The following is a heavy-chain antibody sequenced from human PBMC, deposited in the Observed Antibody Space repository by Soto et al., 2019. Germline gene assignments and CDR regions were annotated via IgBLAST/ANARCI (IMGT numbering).Heavy chain of an antibody. D-gene: IGHD4-17*01. Sequence: QVQLVQSGAEVKKPGASVKVSCKASGYTFTNYGINWVRQAPGQGLEWMGWISGYNGNTNYAQKLQGRVTMTTDTSTSTAYMELRSLRSDDTAVYYCARLRLRITVTPNSLPFLDYWGQGTLVTVSS. CDR2: ISGYNGNT. J-gene: IGHJ4*02. CDR3: ARLRLRITVTPNSLPFLDY. CDR1: GYTFTNYG. V-gene: IGHV1-18*01.